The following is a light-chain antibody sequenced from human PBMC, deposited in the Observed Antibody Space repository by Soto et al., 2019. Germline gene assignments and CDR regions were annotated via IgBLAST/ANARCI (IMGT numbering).Light chain of an antibody. CDR1: QSVSSN. Sequence: EIVMTQSPATLSVSPGERATLSCRASQSVSSNLAWYQQKPGQAPRLLIYGASTRSTGIPARFSGSGSGTEFTLTISSRQSEDFAIYYCQQYNNWHSITFGQGTRLEIK. J-gene: IGKJ5*01. V-gene: IGKV3-15*01. CDR3: QQYNNWHSIT. CDR2: GAS.